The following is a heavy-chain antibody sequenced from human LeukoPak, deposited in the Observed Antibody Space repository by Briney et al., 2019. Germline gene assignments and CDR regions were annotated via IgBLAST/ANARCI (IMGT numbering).Heavy chain of an antibody. CDR2: IYHSGST. V-gene: IGHV4-38-2*02. J-gene: IGHJ5*02. D-gene: IGHD3-10*01. Sequence: SETLSLTCTVSGYSIRSGYYWGWIRQPPGKGLEWIGSIYHSGSTYYNPSLKSRVTILVDTSKNQFSLKLSSVTAADTAVYYCARDYYGSGSSWFDPWGQGTLVTVSS. CDR1: GYSIRSGYY. CDR3: ARDYYGSGSSWFDP.